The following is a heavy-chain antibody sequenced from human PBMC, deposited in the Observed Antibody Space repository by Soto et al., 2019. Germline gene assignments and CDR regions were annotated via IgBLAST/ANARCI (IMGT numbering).Heavy chain of an antibody. CDR2: IYYSGST. CDR3: ARRVTLFGVVSEYWYSDL. CDR1: GGSISSYY. J-gene: IGHJ2*01. V-gene: IGHV4-59*08. Sequence: QVQLQESGPGLVKPSETLSLTCTVSGGSISSYYWSWIRQPPGKGLEWIGYIYYSGSTNYNPSLMSRVTISVDTSKNQVALKLSSVTAADTAVYDCARRVTLFGVVSEYWYSDLWVRGTLLTVCS. D-gene: IGHD3-3*01.